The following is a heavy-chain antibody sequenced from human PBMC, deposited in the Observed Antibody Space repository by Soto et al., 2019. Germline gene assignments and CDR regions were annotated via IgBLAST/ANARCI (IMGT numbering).Heavy chain of an antibody. CDR3: ASDYCSSTSCPSGHGFDI. Sequence: GGSLRLSCTAAGFTFSIYAIHWVRQAPGKGLEWVAVVSFDGSNKYYADSVKGRFTISRDNSKNTLDLQMNSLTAEDTAVYYCASDYCSSTSCPSGHGFDIWGQGTMVTVSS. D-gene: IGHD2-2*01. CDR2: VSFDGSNK. V-gene: IGHV3-30-3*01. J-gene: IGHJ3*02. CDR1: GFTFSIYA.